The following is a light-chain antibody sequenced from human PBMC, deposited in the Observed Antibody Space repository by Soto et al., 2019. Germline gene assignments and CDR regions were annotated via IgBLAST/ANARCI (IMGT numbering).Light chain of an antibody. J-gene: IGKJ2*01. Sequence: DIVMTQSPDSLAVSLGERATINCKTSQSALYRCKNKNYLTWYQQKPGQPPKLLIYWASTRESGVPDRFSGRGSGTDFTLTISSLQDGNVAVSYCLQYDSPPSFGQGTKLEIK. V-gene: IGKV4-1*01. CDR1: QSALYRCKNKNY. CDR3: LQYDSPPS. CDR2: WAS.